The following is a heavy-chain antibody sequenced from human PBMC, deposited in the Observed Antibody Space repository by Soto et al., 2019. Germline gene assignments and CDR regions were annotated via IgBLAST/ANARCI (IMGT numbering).Heavy chain of an antibody. CDR3: AAHRYSGYGSTATFDY. D-gene: IGHD5-12*01. CDR1: GFTFSSYW. Sequence: EVQLVESGGGLVQPGGSLRLSCAASGFTFSSYWMSWVRQAPGKGLEWVANIKRDGSENYYVDSLKGRFTISRGNAKNSLYLQMNSLRAEDTAVYYCAAHRYSGYGSTATFDYWGQGTLVTVSS. J-gene: IGHJ4*02. V-gene: IGHV3-7*01. CDR2: IKRDGSEN.